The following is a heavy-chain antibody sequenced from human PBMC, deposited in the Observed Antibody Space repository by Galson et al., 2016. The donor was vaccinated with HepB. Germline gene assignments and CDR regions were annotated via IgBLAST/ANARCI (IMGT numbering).Heavy chain of an antibody. J-gene: IGHJ6*03. CDR1: GFTFSDYF. D-gene: IGHD6-19*01. CDR3: VKGGWVHYYYMDV. Sequence: SLRLSCAASGFTFSDYFMDWVRQAPGMGLEFVSATSSNGDSTYYADSVKGRFAISRDNAKNTLYLQMSSLRPEDTAVYYCVKGGWVHYYYMDVWGKGTTVTVSS. V-gene: IGHV3-64D*06. CDR2: TSSNGDST.